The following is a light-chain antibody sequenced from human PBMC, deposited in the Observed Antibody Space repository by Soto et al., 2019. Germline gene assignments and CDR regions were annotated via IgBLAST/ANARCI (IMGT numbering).Light chain of an antibody. V-gene: IGKV1-5*01. CDR1: ATITTS. CDR2: DAS. J-gene: IGKJ1*01. CDR3: QQYGSYPRT. Sequence: IQLTQSPSTLSASVGDGVTITCRASATITTSLAWYQQQPGTAPKVLIYDASTLESGVPSRFSGSGSGTEFTLTISSLQPADFATYYCQQYGSYPRTFGQGTKVDI.